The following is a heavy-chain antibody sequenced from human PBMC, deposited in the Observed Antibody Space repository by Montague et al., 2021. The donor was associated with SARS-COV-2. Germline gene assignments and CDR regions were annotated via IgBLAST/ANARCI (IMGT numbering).Heavy chain of an antibody. D-gene: IGHD2-21*01. CDR1: GGSINNYY. V-gene: IGHV4-59*13. CDR3: ARRGGGEVFARFMYWYFDV. CDR2: IYYSGSVTT. Sequence: SGTLSLTCSVSGGSINNYYWGWVRQSPGKGLEWIGYIYYSGSVTTSYNPSLKSRVSISVDTSENQFSLKLTSVTAADTAVYYCARRGGGEVFARFMYWYFDVWSRGSLVTVSS. J-gene: IGHJ2*01.